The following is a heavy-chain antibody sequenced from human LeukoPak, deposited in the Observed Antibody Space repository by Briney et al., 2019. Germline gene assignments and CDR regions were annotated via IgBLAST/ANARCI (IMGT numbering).Heavy chain of an antibody. Sequence: GGSLRLSCAASGFSFSSYAIHWVRQAPGKGLEWVAVISNDGSNKYFADSVKGRFTISRDNSKNTLYLQMNSLSAEDTAVYYCARDLGGAWDLPRYYFDYWGQGTLVPVSS. V-gene: IGHV3-30-3*01. CDR2: ISNDGSNK. J-gene: IGHJ4*02. D-gene: IGHD1-26*01. CDR3: ARDLGGAWDLPRYYFDY. CDR1: GFSFSSYA.